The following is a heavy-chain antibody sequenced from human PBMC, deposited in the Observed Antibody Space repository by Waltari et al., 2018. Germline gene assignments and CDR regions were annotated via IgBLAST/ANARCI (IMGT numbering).Heavy chain of an antibody. J-gene: IGHJ5*02. CDR3: ARHGRPGVRLFDWSNP. Sequence: EVQLAQSGAEVKKPGESLKISGKGTGYSFANYWIGWVRQKPGKGLEWMGIIYPGDSDTRYSPSFQGQVTISADKSSSTAYLQWSGLKASDSAMYYCARHGRPGVRLFDWSNPWGQGTLVTVSS. V-gene: IGHV5-51*01. CDR1: GYSFANYW. CDR2: IYPGDSDT. D-gene: IGHD3-9*01.